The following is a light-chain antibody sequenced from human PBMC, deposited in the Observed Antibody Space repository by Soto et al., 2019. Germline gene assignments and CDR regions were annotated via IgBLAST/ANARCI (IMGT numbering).Light chain of an antibody. CDR2: WAS. J-gene: IGKJ1*01. CDR1: QSVLYSPNNKNY. CDR3: HQYHSAPHT. Sequence: DIVMTQSPDSLAVSLGERATINCKSSQSVLYSPNNKNYLAWYQQKPGQPPRLLVYWASTRESGVPDRFSGSGSGTDFTLTISSLQAEDAAVYYCHQYHSAPHTVGQGTKVEIK. V-gene: IGKV4-1*01.